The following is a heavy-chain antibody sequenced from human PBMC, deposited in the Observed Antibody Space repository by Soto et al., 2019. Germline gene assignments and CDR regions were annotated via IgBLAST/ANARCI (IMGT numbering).Heavy chain of an antibody. CDR2: ISGSGGST. V-gene: IGHV3-23*01. Sequence: WIRKGQGKGLEWVSGISGSGGSTYYADSVKGRFSISRDNSKKTLYLQMNSLRAEDTAVYYCTKESGAGYSIQYYITGMDVWVKRTTV. D-gene: IGHD5-12*01. J-gene: IGHJ6*04. CDR3: TKESGAGYSIQYYITGMDV.